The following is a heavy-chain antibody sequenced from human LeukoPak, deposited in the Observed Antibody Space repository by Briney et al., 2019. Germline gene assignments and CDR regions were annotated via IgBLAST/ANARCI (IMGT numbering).Heavy chain of an antibody. V-gene: IGHV3-64*04. CDR1: GFTFSSYA. J-gene: IGHJ4*02. D-gene: IGHD3-16*01. CDR3: APEMEGGGYLRHFDY. CDR2: ISSNGGST. Sequence: GGSLRLSCSASGFTFSSYAMHWVRQAPGKGLEYVSAISSNGGSTYYADSVKGRFTISRDNSKNTLYLQMNSLRAEDTAVYYCAPEMEGGGYLRHFDYWGQGTLVTLSS.